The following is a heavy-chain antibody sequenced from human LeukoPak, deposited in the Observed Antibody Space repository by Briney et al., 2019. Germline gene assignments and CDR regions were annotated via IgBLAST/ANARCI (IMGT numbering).Heavy chain of an antibody. CDR3: ARGLGSSSFREDY. V-gene: IGHV4-34*01. Sequence: SETLSLTCAVYGGSFSGYYWSWIRQPPGKGLEWIGEINHSGSTNYNPSLKSRVTISVDTSKNQFSLKLSSVTAADTAAYYCARGLGSSSFREDYWGQGTLVTVSS. J-gene: IGHJ4*02. CDR1: GGSFSGYY. D-gene: IGHD6-13*01. CDR2: INHSGST.